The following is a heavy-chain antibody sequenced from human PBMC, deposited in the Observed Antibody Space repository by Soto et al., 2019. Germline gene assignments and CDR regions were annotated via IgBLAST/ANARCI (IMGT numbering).Heavy chain of an antibody. CDR2: IYSGGST. Sequence: PGGALRLSCAASGFTVSSNYMSWVRQAPGKGLEWVSVIYSGGSTYYADSVKGRFTISRHNSKNTLYLQMNSLRAEDTAVYYCARGGGLLLWFGELFKGAFDVWGQGTMVNVS. V-gene: IGHV3-53*04. D-gene: IGHD3-10*01. J-gene: IGHJ3*01. CDR3: ARGGGLLLWFGELFKGAFDV. CDR1: GFTVSSNY.